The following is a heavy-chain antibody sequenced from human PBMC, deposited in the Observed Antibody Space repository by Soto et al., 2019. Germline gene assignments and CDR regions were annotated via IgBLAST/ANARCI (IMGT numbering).Heavy chain of an antibody. V-gene: IGHV4-30-2*01. CDR2: IDHSGST. CDR1: GGSISSGGDS. Sequence: QLQLQESGSGLVKPSQTVSLTCAVSGGSISSGGDSWSWIRQPPGKGLEWIGYIDHSGSTYYNPSLKSRVTISVDTSKNQLSLKLSSVTAADTAVYYCARDPSGSGPNFDYWGQGALVTVSS. CDR3: ARDPSGSGPNFDY. J-gene: IGHJ4*02. D-gene: IGHD3-10*01.